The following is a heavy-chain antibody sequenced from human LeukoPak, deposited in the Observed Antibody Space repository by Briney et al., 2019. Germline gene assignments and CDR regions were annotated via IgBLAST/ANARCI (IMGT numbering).Heavy chain of an antibody. CDR2: ISSSSSTI. CDR1: GSTFSSYS. Sequence: PGGSLRLSCAASGSTFSSYSMNWVRQAPGKGLEWVSYISSSSSTIYYADSVKGRFTISRDNAKNSLYLQMNSLRAEDTAVYYCAAGIAARFDPWGQGTLVTVSS. CDR3: AAGIAARFDP. J-gene: IGHJ5*02. V-gene: IGHV3-48*04. D-gene: IGHD6-6*01.